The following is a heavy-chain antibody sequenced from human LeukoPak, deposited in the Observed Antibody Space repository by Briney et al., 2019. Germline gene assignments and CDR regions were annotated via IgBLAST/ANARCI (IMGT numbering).Heavy chain of an antibody. Sequence: GGSLRLSCAASGFTFSSYAMSWVRQAPGKGLEWVSGISGSGSSTYYADSMKGRFTISRDNSKGTLYLQLNSLRAEDTAAFFCARNPTSTDGNNWDWYFDLWGRGTLVTVSS. CDR2: ISGSGSST. CDR1: GFTFSSYA. CDR3: ARNPTSTDGNNWDWYFDL. D-gene: IGHD3-16*01. V-gene: IGHV3-23*01. J-gene: IGHJ2*01.